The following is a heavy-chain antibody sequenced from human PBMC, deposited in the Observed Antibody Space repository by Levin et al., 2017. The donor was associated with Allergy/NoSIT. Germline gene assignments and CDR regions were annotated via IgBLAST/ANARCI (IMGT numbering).Heavy chain of an antibody. CDR3: ARDRSSGWYGLGWFDP. CDR1: GFTFSSYW. V-gene: IGHV3-7*04. J-gene: IGHJ5*02. Sequence: PGESLKISCAASGFTFSSYWMSWVRQAPGKGLEWVANIKQDGSEKYYVDSVKGRFTISRDNAKNSLYLQMNSLRAEDTAVYYCARDRSSGWYGLGWFDPWGQGTLVTVSS. CDR2: IKQDGSEK. D-gene: IGHD6-19*01.